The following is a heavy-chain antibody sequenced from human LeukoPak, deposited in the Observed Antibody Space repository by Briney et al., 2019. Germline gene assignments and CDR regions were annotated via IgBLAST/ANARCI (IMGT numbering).Heavy chain of an antibody. CDR2: INHSGST. CDR3: ARSIVVPAAIDY. D-gene: IGHD2-2*01. V-gene: IGHV4-34*01. Sequence: SETLSLTCAVYGGSFSGYYWSWIRQPPGKGLEWIGEINHSGSTNYNPSLKSRVTISVDTSKNQFSLKLSSVTAADTAVYYCARSIVVPAAIDYWGQGTLVTVSS. CDR1: GGSFSGYY. J-gene: IGHJ4*02.